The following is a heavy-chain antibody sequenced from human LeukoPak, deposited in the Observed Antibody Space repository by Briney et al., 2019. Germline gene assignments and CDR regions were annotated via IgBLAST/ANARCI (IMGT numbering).Heavy chain of an antibody. V-gene: IGHV1-18*01. Sequence: SSVLLSFKPAGYTFTINGISWVRQAPGQGLGGMGWSSAYNGNTKYVQKLQGRVTMTTDSSTSTAYMELRSLTSDDTAVYYCARWYCGGGSCYSYYDGMDVWGQGTTVTVSS. D-gene: IGHD2-15*01. CDR3: ARWYCGGGSCYSYYDGMDV. CDR2: SSAYNGNT. CDR1: GYTFTING. J-gene: IGHJ6*02.